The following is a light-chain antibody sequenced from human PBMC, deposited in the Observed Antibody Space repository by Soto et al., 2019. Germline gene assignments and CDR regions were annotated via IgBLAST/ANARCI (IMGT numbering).Light chain of an antibody. V-gene: IGKV3-15*01. CDR1: QSISSN. J-gene: IGKJ1*01. Sequence: ETVMTQSPATLSVSPRERATLSCRASQSISSNLAWYQQKPGQAPRLLIYGASTRATGIPARFSGSGSGTEFTLTISSLQSEDFAVYYCQQYSNWPRTFGQGTKVEIK. CDR3: QQYSNWPRT. CDR2: GAS.